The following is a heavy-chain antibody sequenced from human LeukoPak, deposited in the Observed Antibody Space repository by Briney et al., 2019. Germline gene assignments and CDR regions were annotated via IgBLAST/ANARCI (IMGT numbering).Heavy chain of an antibody. CDR1: GGSISSFY. Sequence: SETLSLTCTVSGGSISSFYWSWIRQPPGKGLEWIGCIYYSGSTNYNPSLKSRVTISVDTSKNQFSLKLSSVTSADAAVYYCARGVKTGYSSSWHFEYCGQGTLVTVSS. CDR3: ARGVKTGYSSSWHFEY. D-gene: IGHD6-13*01. CDR2: IYYSGST. V-gene: IGHV4-59*01. J-gene: IGHJ4*02.